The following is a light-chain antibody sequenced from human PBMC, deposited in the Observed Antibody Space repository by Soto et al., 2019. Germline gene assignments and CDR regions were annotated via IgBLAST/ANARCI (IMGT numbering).Light chain of an antibody. Sequence: QSVLTQPASVSGSPGQSITISCTGTSSNVGSYNLVSWYRQHPGEAPKLIIYDVTKRPSGVSNRFSGSKSGNTASLTISGIQAEDEGDYYCGSITRSSTSVFGTGTKVTVL. V-gene: IGLV2-14*02. J-gene: IGLJ1*01. CDR3: GSITRSSTSV. CDR2: DVT. CDR1: SSNVGSYNL.